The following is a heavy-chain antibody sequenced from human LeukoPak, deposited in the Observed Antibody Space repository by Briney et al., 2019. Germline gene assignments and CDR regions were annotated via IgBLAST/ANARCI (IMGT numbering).Heavy chain of an antibody. CDR3: ATMVRGVAAMDY. CDR2: IWYDGSNK. V-gene: IGHV3-33*01. D-gene: IGHD3-10*01. CDR1: GFTFSSYG. J-gene: IGHJ4*02. Sequence: GGSLRLSCAASGFTFSSYGMHWVRQAPVKGLEWVAVIWYDGSNKYYADSVKGRFTISRDNSKNTLYLQMNSLRAEDTAVYYCATMVRGVAAMDYWGQGTLVTVSS.